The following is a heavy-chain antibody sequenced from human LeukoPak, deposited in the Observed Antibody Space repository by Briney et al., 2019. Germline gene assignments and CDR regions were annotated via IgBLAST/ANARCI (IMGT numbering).Heavy chain of an antibody. CDR3: TRDSSEFRSLLTH. J-gene: IGHJ1*01. CDR1: GYTFTSYG. CDR2: ISAYDGNT. Sequence: ASVKVSCKASGYTFTSYGISWVRQAPGQGLEWIGWISAYDGNTYYAQKLQGRVAMTTDTSTSTAYMELRSLRSEDTAVYYCTRDSSEFRSLLTHWGQGTLVTVSS. V-gene: IGHV1-18*01. D-gene: IGHD1-14*01.